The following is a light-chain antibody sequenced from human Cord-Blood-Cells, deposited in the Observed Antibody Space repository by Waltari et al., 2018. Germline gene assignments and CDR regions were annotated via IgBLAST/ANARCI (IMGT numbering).Light chain of an antibody. V-gene: IGLV3-19*01. CDR2: GKN. CDR3: TSRESSVNHLV. CDR1: SLRSYY. Sequence: SSELTQDPAVSVALGQTVRITCQGDSLRSYYASWYQQKPGQAPVLVIYGKNNRPSGIPDRFLGSGSGNTASLTIPGAQAEDEADYYCTSRESSVNHLVFGGGTKLTVL. J-gene: IGLJ2*01.